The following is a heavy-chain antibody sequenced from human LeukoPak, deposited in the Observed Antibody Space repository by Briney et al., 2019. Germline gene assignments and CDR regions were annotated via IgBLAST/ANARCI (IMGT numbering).Heavy chain of an antibody. CDR1: GFSFSTYA. J-gene: IGHJ4*02. D-gene: IGHD1-7*01. V-gene: IGHV3-30*18. CDR3: AKDYGMGTYFGN. CDR2: ISYEGSNK. Sequence: GRSLRLSCAASGFSFSTYAMHWVRQAPGKGLEWVAFISYEGSNKYYTDSVKGRFTVSRDNSKNTLYLQMNTLRAEDTAVYRCAKDYGMGTYFGNWGQGALVGVSS.